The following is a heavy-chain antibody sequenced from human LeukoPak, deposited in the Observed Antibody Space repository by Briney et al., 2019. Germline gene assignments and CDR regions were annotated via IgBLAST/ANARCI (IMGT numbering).Heavy chain of an antibody. CDR2: INQDGTEK. Sequence: PGGSLRLSCAASGFSFTTYWMSWVRQAPGKGLEWVANINQDGTEKYYVDSVKGRFTISRDNSKNTLYLQMNSLRAEDTAVYYCAKQHIVATTPYDYWGQGTLVTVSS. CDR1: GFSFTTYW. D-gene: IGHD5-12*01. CDR3: AKQHIVATTPYDY. V-gene: IGHV3-7*03. J-gene: IGHJ4*02.